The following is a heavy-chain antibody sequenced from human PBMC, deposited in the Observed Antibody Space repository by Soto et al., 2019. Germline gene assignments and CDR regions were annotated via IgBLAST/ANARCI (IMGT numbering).Heavy chain of an antibody. V-gene: IGHV3-9*01. D-gene: IGHD6-13*01. CDR1: GFTFSTYA. Sequence: PGGSLRLSCAASGFTFSTYAMSWVRQAPGKGLEWVSGINWNSGSIGYGDSVKGRFAISRDNAKNSLHLQMNSLSAEDTAFYYCVKEKSINWYSGHFRHWGQGTLVTVSS. CDR3: VKEKSINWYSGHFRH. CDR2: INWNSGSI. J-gene: IGHJ1*01.